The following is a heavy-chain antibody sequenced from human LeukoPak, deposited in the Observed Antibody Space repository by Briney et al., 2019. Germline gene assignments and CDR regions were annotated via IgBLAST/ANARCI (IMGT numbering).Heavy chain of an antibody. V-gene: IGHV3-23*01. J-gene: IGHJ3*02. CDR3: AKDRRSGPPGAFDM. CDR2: IRGSGDST. D-gene: IGHD3-10*01. Sequence: GGSLRLSCAASGLTFSSYGMSWVRQGPGKGLEWVSAIRGSGDSTYYVDSVKGRFTISRDHSKNTVYLQMNSLGAEDTAVYYCAKDRRSGPPGAFDMWGQGTMVTVSS. CDR1: GLTFSSYG.